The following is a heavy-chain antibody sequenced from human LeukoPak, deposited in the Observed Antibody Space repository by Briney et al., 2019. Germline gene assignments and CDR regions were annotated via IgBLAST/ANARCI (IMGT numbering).Heavy chain of an antibody. CDR2: IYYSGST. D-gene: IGHD3-22*01. CDR3: AKSYYDSSPDY. Sequence: SETLSLTCTVSGGSISSSIYYWGWIRQPPGKGLEWIGSIYYSGSTNYNPSLKSRVTISVETSKNQFSLKLNSVTAADTAVYFCAKSYYDSSPDYWGQGTLVTVSS. V-gene: IGHV4-39*01. J-gene: IGHJ4*02. CDR1: GGSISSSIYY.